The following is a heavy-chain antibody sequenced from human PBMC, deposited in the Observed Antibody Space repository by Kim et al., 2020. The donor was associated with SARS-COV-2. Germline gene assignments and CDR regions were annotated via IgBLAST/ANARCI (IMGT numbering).Heavy chain of an antibody. V-gene: IGHV3-53*01. Sequence: SVKGRFTISRDNSKNTLYLQMNSLRAEDTAVYYCARVVSYGYYYYYGMDVWGQGTTVTVSS. J-gene: IGHJ6*02. CDR3: ARVVSYGYYYYYGMDV. D-gene: IGHD5-18*01.